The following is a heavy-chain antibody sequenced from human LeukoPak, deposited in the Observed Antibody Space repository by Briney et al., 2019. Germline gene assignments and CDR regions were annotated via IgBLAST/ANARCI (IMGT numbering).Heavy chain of an antibody. D-gene: IGHD2-21*02. CDR1: GFTFSNFG. J-gene: IGHJ4*02. CDR2: IRNDGGNK. Sequence: PGGSLRLSCAASGFTFSNFGLHWVGQSPGKGLEWVAFIRNDGGNKHYADSVKGRFTISRDNSKNTVYLQMNGLRAEDTSMYYCAKDYFHGDHWPEDYWGQGTLVTVSP. CDR3: AKDYFHGDHWPEDY. V-gene: IGHV3-30*02.